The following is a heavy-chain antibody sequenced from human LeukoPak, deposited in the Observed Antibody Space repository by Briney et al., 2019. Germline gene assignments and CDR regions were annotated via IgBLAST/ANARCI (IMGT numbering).Heavy chain of an antibody. CDR3: ARPPMAAAGGFDY. CDR2: IYPGDSDT. CDR1: GYSFTSYW. J-gene: IGHJ4*02. D-gene: IGHD6-13*01. Sequence: GESLKISCKGSGYSFTSYWIGWVRQMPGKGLEWMGIIYPGDSDTRYSPPFQGQVTISADKSISTAYLQWSSLKASDTAMYYCARPPMAAAGGFDYWGQGTLVTVSS. V-gene: IGHV5-51*01.